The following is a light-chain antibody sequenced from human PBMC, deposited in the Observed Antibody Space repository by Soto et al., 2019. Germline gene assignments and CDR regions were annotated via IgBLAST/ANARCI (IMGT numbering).Light chain of an antibody. J-gene: IGKJ1*01. CDR2: GAS. CDR1: QSVSSN. CDR3: QQYNNWPGT. Sequence: EIVLTQSPGTLSLSPGERATLSCRASQSVSSNSAWYQQKPGQAPRLLIYGASTRATGIPARFSGSGSGTEFTLPISSLQYEDFAVYYCQQYNNWPGTFGQGTKVDI. V-gene: IGKV3-15*01.